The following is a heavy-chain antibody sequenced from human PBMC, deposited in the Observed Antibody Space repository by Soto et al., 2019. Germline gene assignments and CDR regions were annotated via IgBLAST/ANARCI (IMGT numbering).Heavy chain of an antibody. CDR1: GFTFSDYY. J-gene: IGHJ5*02. D-gene: IGHD4-4*01. CDR2: ISSSGSTI. Sequence: GGSLRLSCAASGFTFSDYYMSWIRQAPGKGLEWVSYISSSGSTIYYADSVKGRFTISRDDAKNSLYLQMNSLRAEDTAVYYCARVPYSLYNWFDPWGQGILVTVS. V-gene: IGHV3-11*01. CDR3: ARVPYSLYNWFDP.